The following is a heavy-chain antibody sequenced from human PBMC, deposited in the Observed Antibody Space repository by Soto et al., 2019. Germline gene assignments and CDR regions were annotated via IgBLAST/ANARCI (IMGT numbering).Heavy chain of an antibody. CDR1: GFTFSSYW. J-gene: IGHJ6*03. D-gene: IGHD3-9*01. CDR2: IKQDGSEK. V-gene: IGHV3-7*01. CDR3: ARDVGRELRYFDWLWEVGYYYYMDV. Sequence: EVQLVESGGGLVQPGGSLRLSCAASGFTFSSYWMSWVRQAPGKGLEWVANIKQDGSEKYYVDSVKGRFTISRDNAKNSLYLQMNSLRADDTAVYYCARDVGRELRYFDWLWEVGYYYYMDVWGKGTTVTVSS.